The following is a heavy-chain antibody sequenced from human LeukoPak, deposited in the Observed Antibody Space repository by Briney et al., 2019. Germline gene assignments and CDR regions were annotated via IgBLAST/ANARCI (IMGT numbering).Heavy chain of an antibody. CDR3: ARVKYYYGSGSHNWFDP. D-gene: IGHD3-10*01. J-gene: IGHJ5*02. CDR1: GGSISSYY. CDR2: INHSGST. Sequence: SETLSLTCTVSGGSISSYYWSWIRQPPGKGLEWIGEINHSGSTNYNPSLKSRVTISVDTSKNQFSLKLSSVTAADTAVYYCARVKYYYGSGSHNWFDPWGQGTLVTVSS. V-gene: IGHV4-34*01.